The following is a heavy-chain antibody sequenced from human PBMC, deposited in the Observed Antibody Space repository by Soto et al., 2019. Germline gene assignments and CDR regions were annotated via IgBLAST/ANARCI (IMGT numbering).Heavy chain of an antibody. V-gene: IGHV4-59*08. CDR3: ASRYGGTLDY. D-gene: IGHD4-17*01. Sequence: PSETLSLTCTVSGGSISSYYWSWIRQPPGKGLERMGYIYYSGSTNYNPSLKSRVTISVDTSKNQFSLKLRSVTAADTAEYYCASRYGGTLDYWGQGTLVTVSS. CDR2: IYYSGST. CDR1: GGSISSYY. J-gene: IGHJ4*02.